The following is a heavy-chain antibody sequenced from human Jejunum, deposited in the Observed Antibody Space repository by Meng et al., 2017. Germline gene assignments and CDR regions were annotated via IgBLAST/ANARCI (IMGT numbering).Heavy chain of an antibody. J-gene: IGHJ4*02. V-gene: IGHV3-23*01. Sequence: RGSLRLSCAASGFTLSSYAMSWVRQAPGKGLEWVSTISGSGGSTYYADSVKGRFTISRDNSKNTLYLQMNSLRAEDTAVYYCAKVKYSSGWYDYWGQGTLVTVSS. CDR2: ISGSGGST. CDR3: AKVKYSSGWYDY. CDR1: GFTLSSYA. D-gene: IGHD6-19*01.